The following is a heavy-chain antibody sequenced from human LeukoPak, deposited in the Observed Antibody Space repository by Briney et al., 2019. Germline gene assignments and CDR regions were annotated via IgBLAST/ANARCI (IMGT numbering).Heavy chain of an antibody. D-gene: IGHD3-3*01. V-gene: IGHV3-21*01. CDR1: GFTFSSYS. CDR2: ISSSSSYI. Sequence: GGSLRLSCAASGFTFSSYSMNWVRQAPGKGLEWVSSISSSSSYIYYADSVKGRFTISRDNAKNSLYLQTNSLRAEDTAVYYCARVWTQYYDFWSGYFVGWFDPWGQGTLVTVSS. CDR3: ARVWTQYYDFWSGYFVGWFDP. J-gene: IGHJ5*02.